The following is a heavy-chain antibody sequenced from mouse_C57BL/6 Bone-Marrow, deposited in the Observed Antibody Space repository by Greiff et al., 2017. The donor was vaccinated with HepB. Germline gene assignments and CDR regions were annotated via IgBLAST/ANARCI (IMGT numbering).Heavy chain of an antibody. J-gene: IGHJ3*01. CDR1: GFTFRSYG. Sequence: EVKLMESGGDLVKPGGSLKLSCAASGFTFRSYGMSWVRQTPDTRLEWVATISSGGSYTYYPDSVKGRFTISRDNAKNTLYLQMRSLKSEDTAMYYCARPPFAYWGQGTLVTVSA. CDR3: ARPPFAY. CDR2: ISSGGSYT. V-gene: IGHV5-6*01.